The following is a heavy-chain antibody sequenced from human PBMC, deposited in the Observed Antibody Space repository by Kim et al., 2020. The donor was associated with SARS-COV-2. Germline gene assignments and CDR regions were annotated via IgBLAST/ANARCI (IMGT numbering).Heavy chain of an antibody. D-gene: IGHD1-1*01. CDR1: GFSFSNNA. CDR2: IWYDGSNK. Sequence: GGSLRLSCATSGFSFSNNAMHWVRKAPGKGLEWVAVIWYDGSNKYYIDSVKGRFTISRDNSKNTLYLKMNSLRTEDTAVYYCAREGASVYDREMEPFDIWGQGTMVTVSS. CDR3: AREGASVYDREMEPFDI. V-gene: IGHV3-33*01. J-gene: IGHJ3*02.